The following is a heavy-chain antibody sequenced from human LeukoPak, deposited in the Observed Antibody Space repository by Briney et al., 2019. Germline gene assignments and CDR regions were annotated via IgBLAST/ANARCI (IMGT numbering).Heavy chain of an antibody. J-gene: IGHJ6*03. CDR3: ARGWVRGVLYYYYMDV. Sequence: GGSLRLSCAASGFTFINYWMSWVRQAPDKGLEWVAVISYDGSNKYYADSVKGRFTISRDNSKNTLYLQMNSLRAEDTAVYYCARGWVRGVLYYYYMDVWGKGTTVTVSS. V-gene: IGHV3-30*03. D-gene: IGHD3-10*01. CDR2: ISYDGSNK. CDR1: GFTFINYW.